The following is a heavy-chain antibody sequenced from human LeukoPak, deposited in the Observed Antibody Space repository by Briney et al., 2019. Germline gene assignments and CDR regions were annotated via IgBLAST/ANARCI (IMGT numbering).Heavy chain of an antibody. V-gene: IGHV3-30*01. CDR2: ISYDGSNK. D-gene: IGHD3-3*01. CDR1: GFTFSSYA. J-gene: IGHJ4*02. CDR3: ARGFRDYDFWSGFDY. Sequence: SGGSLRLSCAASGFTFSSYAMHWVRQAPGKGLEWVAVISYDGSNKYYADSVKGRFTISRDNSKNTLYLQMNSLRAEDTAVYYCARGFRDYDFWSGFDYWGQGTLVTVSS.